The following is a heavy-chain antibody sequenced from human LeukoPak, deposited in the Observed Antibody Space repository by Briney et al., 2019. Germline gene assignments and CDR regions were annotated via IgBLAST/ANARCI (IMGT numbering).Heavy chain of an antibody. D-gene: IGHD3-22*01. J-gene: IGHJ4*02. V-gene: IGHV3-48*01. CDR2: ISSSSSNI. CDR1: GFTFSSYS. Sequence: GGSLRLSCAASGFTFSSYSMSWVRQAPGKGLEWVSYISSSSSNIYYADSVKGRFTISRDNAKNSLYLQMNSLRAEDTALYYCARDPTHESSGYPFDYWGQGTLVTVSS. CDR3: ARDPTHESSGYPFDY.